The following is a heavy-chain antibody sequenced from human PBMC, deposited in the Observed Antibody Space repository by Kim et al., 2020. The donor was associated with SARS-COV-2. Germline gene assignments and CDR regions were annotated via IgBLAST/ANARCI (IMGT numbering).Heavy chain of an antibody. CDR3: ARGVVVPATLSRFDA. CDR1: GFVFDDYT. CDR2: ITSRSSYM. V-gene: IGHV3-21*06. J-gene: IGHJ5*02. Sequence: GGSLRLSCEASGFVFDDYTMVWVRQAPGRGLEWLASITSRSSYMNYVASVRGRFTISRDNAQNVLYLQMNSLTVDDTALYYCARGVVVPATLSRFDAWGQGTQVSVSS. D-gene: IGHD2-2*01.